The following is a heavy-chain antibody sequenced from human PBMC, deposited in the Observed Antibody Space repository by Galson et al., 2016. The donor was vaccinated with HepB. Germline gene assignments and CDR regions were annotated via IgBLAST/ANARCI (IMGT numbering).Heavy chain of an antibody. CDR3: AKDRGNLNYYQLYGMDV. Sequence: LRLSCAASGFTFDDYAMSWVRQTPGKGLEWVSSISWNSGRIDYADSVKGRFTISRDNAKNSLHLQMNSLKREDTALYYCAKDRGNLNYYQLYGMDVWGQGTTVTVSS. D-gene: IGHD2/OR15-2a*01. CDR2: ISWNSGRI. CDR1: GFTFDDYA. V-gene: IGHV3-9*01. J-gene: IGHJ6*02.